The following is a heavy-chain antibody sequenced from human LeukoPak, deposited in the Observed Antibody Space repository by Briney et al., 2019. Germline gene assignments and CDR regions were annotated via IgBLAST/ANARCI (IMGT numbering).Heavy chain of an antibody. CDR2: IYYNGNT. J-gene: IGHJ5*02. V-gene: IGHV4-59*01. D-gene: IGHD6-13*01. CDR3: ARGPLSSRTTWTWFDP. CDR1: GGSISPYY. Sequence: SETLSLTCTVSGGSISPYYWTWIRQPPGKGLEWIGYIYYNGNTNYNPSLKSRITISVDTSKNQFSLRLKSVTAADTAVYYCARGPLSSRTTWTWFDPWGQGTLVAVSS.